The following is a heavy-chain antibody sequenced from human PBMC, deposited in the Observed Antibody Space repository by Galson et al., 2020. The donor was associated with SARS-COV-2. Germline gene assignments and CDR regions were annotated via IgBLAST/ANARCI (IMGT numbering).Heavy chain of an antibody. Sequence: SCAASGFTFNTYRMTWVRQAPGKGLEWVSSISSGGSYVYYPDPVKGRFTISRDNAKNSLYLQMNSLRAEDTAVYYWASRYCSGGSCYYVYWGQGTLVTVSS. D-gene: IGHD2-15*01. CDR3: ASRYCSGGSCYYVY. J-gene: IGHJ4*02. CDR1: GFTFNTYR. V-gene: IGHV3-21*01. CDR2: ISSGGSYV.